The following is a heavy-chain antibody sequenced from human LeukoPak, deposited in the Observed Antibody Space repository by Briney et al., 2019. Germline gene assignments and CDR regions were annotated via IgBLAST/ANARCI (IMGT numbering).Heavy chain of an antibody. Sequence: SETLSLTCTVSGGSISSYYWSWIRQPPGKGLEWIGYIYTSGSTNYNPSLKSRVTISVDTSKNQFSLKLSSVTAADTAVYYCARVRGMTTVTTVDYWGQGTLVTVSS. V-gene: IGHV4-4*09. D-gene: IGHD4-17*01. CDR1: GGSISSYY. CDR2: IYTSGST. CDR3: ARVRGMTTVTTVDY. J-gene: IGHJ4*02.